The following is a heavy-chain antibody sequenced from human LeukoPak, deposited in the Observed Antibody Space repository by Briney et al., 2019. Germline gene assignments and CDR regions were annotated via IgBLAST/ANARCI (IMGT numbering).Heavy chain of an antibody. Sequence: SVKVSCKASGGTFSSYGIIWVRQAPGQGLEWMGRIIPILNIADYAQKFQGRVTTTADTSTSTAYMELSSLRSEDTAVYYCARVAGSSYDYWGQGTLVTVSS. CDR1: GGTFSSYG. J-gene: IGHJ4*02. CDR3: ARVAGSSYDY. D-gene: IGHD3-10*01. V-gene: IGHV1-69*04. CDR2: IIPILNIA.